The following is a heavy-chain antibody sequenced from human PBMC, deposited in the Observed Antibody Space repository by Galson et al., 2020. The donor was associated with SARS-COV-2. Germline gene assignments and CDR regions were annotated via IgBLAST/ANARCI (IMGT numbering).Heavy chain of an antibody. CDR3: ARGNSPWVTMFGAFSGTCGMDV. Sequence: SETLSLTCTVSGGSISSGPYYWSWIRQPAGKGLEWIGRIYKSGNTDYNPSLKSQVTISIDTSKNQFSLKLNSVTAADTAVYYCARGNSPWVTMFGAFSGTCGMDVWGQGTTVTVSS. D-gene: IGHD3-3*01. CDR2: IYKSGNT. CDR1: GGSISSGPYY. V-gene: IGHV4-61*02. J-gene: IGHJ6*01.